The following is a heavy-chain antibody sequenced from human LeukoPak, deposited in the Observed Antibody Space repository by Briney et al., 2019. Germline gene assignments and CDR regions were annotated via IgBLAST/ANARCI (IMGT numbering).Heavy chain of an antibody. CDR2: ISGSGGST. CDR1: GFTFSSYA. D-gene: IGHD6-13*01. CDR3: AKVGAAAYYYYYMDV. V-gene: IGHV3-23*01. Sequence: PGGSLRPSCAASGFTFSSYAMSWVRQAPGKGLEWVSGISGSGGSTYYADSVKGRFTISRDNSKNTLYLQMNSLRAEDTAVYYCAKVGAAAYYYYYMDVWGKGTTVTVSS. J-gene: IGHJ6*03.